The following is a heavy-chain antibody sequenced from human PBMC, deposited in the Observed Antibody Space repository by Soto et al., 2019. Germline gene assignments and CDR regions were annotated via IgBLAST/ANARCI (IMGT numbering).Heavy chain of an antibody. CDR2: IYYSGST. J-gene: IGHJ4*02. CDR1: GGSISSSSYY. D-gene: IGHD2-2*01. V-gene: IGHV4-39*01. Sequence: SEILSLTCTVSGGSISSSSYYWGWIRQPPGKGLEWIGSIYYSGSTYYNPSLKSRVTISVDTSKNQFSLKLSSVTAADTAVYYCARQPYCSSTSCYPFSNYFDYWGQGTLVTVSS. CDR3: ARQPYCSSTSCYPFSNYFDY.